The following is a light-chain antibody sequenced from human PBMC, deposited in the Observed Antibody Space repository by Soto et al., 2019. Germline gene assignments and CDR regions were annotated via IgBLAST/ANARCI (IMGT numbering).Light chain of an antibody. CDR1: VLAKKY. V-gene: IGLV3-27*01. J-gene: IGLJ2*01. CDR2: KDS. CDR3: YSAADNIVV. Sequence: SYELTLPSSVSVSPGQTARIACSGDVLAKKYARWFQQKPGQAPVLVIYKDSERPSGIPERFSGSSSGTTVTLTISGAQVEDEADYYCYSAADNIVVFGGGTKLTVL.